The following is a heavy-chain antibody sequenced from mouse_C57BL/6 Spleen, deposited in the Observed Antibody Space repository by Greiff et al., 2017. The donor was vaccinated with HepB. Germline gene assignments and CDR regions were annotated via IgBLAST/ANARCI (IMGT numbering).Heavy chain of an antibody. CDR1: GYTFTSYW. J-gene: IGHJ4*01. D-gene: IGHD2-12*01. CDR3: ARNYNYAMDY. CDR2: IYPSDSEN. Sequence: VQLQQSGAELVRPGSSVKLSCKASGYTFTSYWMDWVKQRPGQGLEWIGNIYPSDSENHYNQKFKDKATLTVDKSSSTAYMQLSSLTSEDSAVYYCARNYNYAMDYWGQGTSVTVSS. V-gene: IGHV1-61*01.